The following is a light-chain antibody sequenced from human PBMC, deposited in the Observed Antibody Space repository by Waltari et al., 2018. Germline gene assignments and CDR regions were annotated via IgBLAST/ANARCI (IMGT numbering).Light chain of an antibody. J-gene: IGLJ2*01. CDR2: EYS. CDR1: SGRISGNF. V-gene: IGLV6-57*04. Sequence: NFMLTQPHSVSESPGVTVTISCTRSSGRISGNFVQWYQQRPGSAPSVVIYEYSQKPPRGPDRLSGPIESYSNSASLTISVLKTEDEADYYCQSYDSTNHVVFGGGTKLTVL. CDR3: QSYDSTNHVV.